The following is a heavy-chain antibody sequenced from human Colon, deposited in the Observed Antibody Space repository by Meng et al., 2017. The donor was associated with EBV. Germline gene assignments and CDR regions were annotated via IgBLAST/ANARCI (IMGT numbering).Heavy chain of an antibody. CDR1: GGSFRDYY. CDR2: IDHRGNT. J-gene: IGHJ5*02. V-gene: IGHV4-34*01. D-gene: IGHD3-10*01. Sequence: QWQLQQVGSGLLKPSHTVTHSCAVYGGSFRDYYRTWIRHPPGKGLEWIGEIDHRGNTKYNPSLKSRVTISLDTSKKQFSLKVSSVTAADSAVYYCARRGPSGNFSPWSQGALVTVSS. CDR3: ARRGPSGNFSP.